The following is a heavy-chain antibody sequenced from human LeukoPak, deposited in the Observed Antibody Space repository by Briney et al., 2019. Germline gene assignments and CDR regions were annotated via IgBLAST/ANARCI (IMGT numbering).Heavy chain of an antibody. V-gene: IGHV3-9*01. J-gene: IGHJ3*02. CDR3: AKAATIFLADAFDI. D-gene: IGHD3-3*01. CDR1: GFTFDDYA. Sequence: PGRSLRLSCAASGFTFDDYAMHWVRQAPGKGLEWVLGISWNSGSIGYADSVKGRFTISRDNAKNSLYLQMNSLRAEDTALYYCAKAATIFLADAFDIWGQGTMVTVSS. CDR2: ISWNSGSI.